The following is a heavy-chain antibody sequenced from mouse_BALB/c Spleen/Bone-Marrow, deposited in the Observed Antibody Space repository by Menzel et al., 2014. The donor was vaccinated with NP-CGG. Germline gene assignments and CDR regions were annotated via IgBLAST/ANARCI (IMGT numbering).Heavy chain of an antibody. V-gene: IGHV1-67*01. D-gene: IGHD2-14*01. CDR1: GYTFTDYA. J-gene: IGHJ4*01. Sequence: VQLQQSGAELVRPGVSVKISCKGSGYTFTDYAIHWVKQSHAKSLEWIGLISGYYGDAIYNQKFKGKATMTVDKSSRTAYVDLARLTSEDSVIYYCARSGKVRNAMDYWGQGTSVTVSS. CDR2: ISGYYGDA. CDR3: ARSGKVRNAMDY.